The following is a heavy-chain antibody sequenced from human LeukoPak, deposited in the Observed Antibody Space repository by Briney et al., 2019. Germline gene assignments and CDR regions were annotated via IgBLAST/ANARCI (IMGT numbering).Heavy chain of an antibody. CDR3: ARDGLWGARGFDP. V-gene: IGHV1-69*05. CDR1: GGTFSSYA. D-gene: IGHD7-27*01. J-gene: IGHJ5*02. CDR2: IIPIFGTA. Sequence: SVKVSCKASGGTFSSYAISWVRQAPGQGLEWMGRIIPIFGTANYAQKFQGRVTITTDESTGTAYMELSSLRSEDTAVYYCARDGLWGARGFDPWGQGTLVTVSS.